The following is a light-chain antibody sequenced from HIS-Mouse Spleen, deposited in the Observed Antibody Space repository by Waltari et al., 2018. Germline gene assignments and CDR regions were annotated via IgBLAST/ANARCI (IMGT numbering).Light chain of an antibody. CDR2: AAS. CDR1: QGISSY. V-gene: IGKV1-8*01. Sequence: AIRMTQSPSSFSASTGDRVTITCRASQGISSYLAWYQQKPGKALKLLFYAASTLQSAVPSRFSGSGSGTDFNLTISCLQSEDFATYYCQQYYSYPFTFGPGTKVDIK. J-gene: IGKJ3*01. CDR3: QQYYSYPFT.